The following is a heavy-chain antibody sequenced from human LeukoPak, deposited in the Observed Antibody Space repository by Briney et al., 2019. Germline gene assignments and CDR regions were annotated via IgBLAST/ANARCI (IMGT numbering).Heavy chain of an antibody. Sequence: GGSLRLSCEVSGFIFSSYWTSWVRQAPGKVLEWVGNINQEGSERNHGDSVNGRFTISRDNAENSLYLQMNSLRAEDTAVYYCARVWEMVSDYWGQGTLVTVSS. D-gene: IGHD5-24*01. J-gene: IGHJ4*02. CDR2: INQEGSER. V-gene: IGHV3-7*01. CDR3: ARVWEMVSDY. CDR1: GFIFSSYW.